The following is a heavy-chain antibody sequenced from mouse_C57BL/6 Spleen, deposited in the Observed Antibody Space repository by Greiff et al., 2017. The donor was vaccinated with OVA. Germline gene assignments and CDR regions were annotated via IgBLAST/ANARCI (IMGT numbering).Heavy chain of an antibody. J-gene: IGHJ2*01. V-gene: IGHV1-26*01. CDR1: GYTFTDYY. CDR2: INPNNGGT. CDR3: ARRGTGIDY. D-gene: IGHD4-1*01. Sequence: VQLQQSGPELVKPGASVKISCKASGYTFTDYYMNWVKQSHGKSLEWIGDINPNNGGTSYNQKFKGKATLTVDKSSSTAYMELRSLTSEDSAVYYCARRGTGIDYWGQGTTLTVSS.